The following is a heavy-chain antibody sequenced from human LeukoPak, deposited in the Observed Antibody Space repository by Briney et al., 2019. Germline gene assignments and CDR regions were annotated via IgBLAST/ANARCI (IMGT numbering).Heavy chain of an antibody. Sequence: PGGSLRLSCAASGLTFSSYAMTWVPQAPGKGLEWVSAISYDRGNIYYADSVKGRFTISRDDSKNIVYLQMNSLRAEDTAVYYCAKDGLARGGNWFGPWGQGTLVTVSS. V-gene: IGHV3-23*01. CDR1: GLTFSSYA. D-gene: IGHD3-10*01. CDR2: ISYDRGNI. CDR3: AKDGLARGGNWFGP. J-gene: IGHJ5*02.